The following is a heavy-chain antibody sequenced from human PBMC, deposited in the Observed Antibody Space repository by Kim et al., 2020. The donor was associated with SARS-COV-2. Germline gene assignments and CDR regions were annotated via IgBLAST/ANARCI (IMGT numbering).Heavy chain of an antibody. D-gene: IGHD4-17*01. CDR3: AKGYRGYGDYWTFDY. Sequence: GGSLRLSCAASGFTFSSYGMSWVRQAPGKGLEWVSGISGSGGSTYYADSVKGRFTISRDNARNTLYLQMNSLRAEDTALYYCAKGYRGYGDYWTFDYWGQGTLVTVSS. J-gene: IGHJ4*02. CDR2: ISGSGGST. V-gene: IGHV3-23*01. CDR1: GFTFSSYG.